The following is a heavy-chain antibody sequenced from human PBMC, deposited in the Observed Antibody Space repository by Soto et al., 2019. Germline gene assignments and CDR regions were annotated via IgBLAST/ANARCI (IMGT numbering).Heavy chain of an antibody. CDR2: ISYDGSNK. Sequence: QVQLVESGGGVVQPGRSLRLSCAASGFTFSSYGMHWVRQAPGKGLEWVAVISYDGSNKYYADSVKGRFTISRDNSENTLYLQMNSLRAEDTAVYYCAKTHTPDYGDFYYYYYMDVWGKGTTVTVSS. V-gene: IGHV3-30*18. J-gene: IGHJ6*03. D-gene: IGHD4-17*01. CDR1: GFTFSSYG. CDR3: AKTHTPDYGDFYYYYYMDV.